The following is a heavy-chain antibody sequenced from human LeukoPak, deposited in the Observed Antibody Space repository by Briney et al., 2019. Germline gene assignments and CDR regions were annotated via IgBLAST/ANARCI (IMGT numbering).Heavy chain of an antibody. J-gene: IGHJ3*02. Sequence: PGGSLRLSCAASGFTFSSSWMHWVRQAPEKGLVWVSRINSDGSSTSYADSVKGRFTISRDNAKNTLFLQMNSLRAEDTAVYYCARAAAGTRNTFDIWGQGTMVTVSS. D-gene: IGHD6-13*01. CDR3: ARAAAGTRNTFDI. V-gene: IGHV3-74*01. CDR2: INSDGSST. CDR1: GFTFSSSW.